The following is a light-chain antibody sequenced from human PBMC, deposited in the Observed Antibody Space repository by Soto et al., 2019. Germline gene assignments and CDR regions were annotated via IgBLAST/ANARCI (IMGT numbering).Light chain of an antibody. V-gene: IGKV3D-15*01. CDR2: GAF. CDR3: QQYNNWPPWT. CDR1: QSVSSSY. J-gene: IGKJ1*01. Sequence: EIVLTQSPGTLSLSPGERATLSCRASQSVSSSYLAWYQQKPGQAPRLLIYGAFNRATGIPARFSGSGSGTEFTLTISGLQSEDFAVYYCQQYNNWPPWTFGQGTKVDI.